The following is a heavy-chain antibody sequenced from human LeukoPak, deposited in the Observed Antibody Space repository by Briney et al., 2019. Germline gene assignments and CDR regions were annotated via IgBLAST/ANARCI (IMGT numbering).Heavy chain of an antibody. V-gene: IGHV3-33*06. CDR2: IWYDGSNK. CDR1: GFTFSSYG. D-gene: IGHD5-18*01. Sequence: PGGSLRLSCAASGFTFSSYGMHWVRQAPGKGLEWVAVIWYDGSNKYYADSVKGRFTISRDNSKNTLYLQMNSLRAEDTAVYYCANDPSDRAMADYWGQGTLVTVSS. J-gene: IGHJ4*02. CDR3: ANDPSDRAMADY.